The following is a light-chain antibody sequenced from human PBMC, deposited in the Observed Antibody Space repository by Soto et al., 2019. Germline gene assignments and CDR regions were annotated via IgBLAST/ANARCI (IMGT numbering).Light chain of an antibody. CDR1: SSDIGHYDY. Sequence: QSALTQPASVSGSPGQSITISCTGTSSDIGHYDYVSWYQQHPGKAPKLMIYHVTYRPSGVSNRYSGSKSGNSASLTISGLQADDDDDYYCCSLTTSHTYVFGSGPKVTVL. CDR3: CSLTTSHTYV. V-gene: IGLV2-14*03. CDR2: HVT. J-gene: IGLJ1*01.